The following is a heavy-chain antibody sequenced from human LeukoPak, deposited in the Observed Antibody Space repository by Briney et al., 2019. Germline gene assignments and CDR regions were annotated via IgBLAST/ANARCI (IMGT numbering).Heavy chain of an antibody. D-gene: IGHD3-22*01. Sequence: SETLSLTCTGSAVSISGSYWTWIRQAPGQGLEGIGYIYYSGSTNYNPSLKSRVTISVDTSKKQFSLKLRSVTAADTAVYYCARAKVTYYYDGSGYYYFDNWGQGTLVTVSS. CDR3: ARAKVTYYYDGSGYYYFDN. CDR1: AVSISGSY. J-gene: IGHJ4*02. CDR2: IYYSGST. V-gene: IGHV4-59*01.